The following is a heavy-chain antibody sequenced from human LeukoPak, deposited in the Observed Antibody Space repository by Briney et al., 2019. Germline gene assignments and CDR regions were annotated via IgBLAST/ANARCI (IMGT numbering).Heavy chain of an antibody. D-gene: IGHD2-15*01. J-gene: IGHJ4*02. Sequence: SETLSLTCTVSGGSLSSYYWSWIRQPPGKGLEWIGNIYYSGSTNYNPSLKSRVTISIDTSENQFSLKVSSVTAADTAVYYCARDGGGKSRPFDYWGQGTPVTVSS. CDR2: IYYSGST. CDR3: ARDGGGKSRPFDY. V-gene: IGHV4-59*01. CDR1: GGSLSSYY.